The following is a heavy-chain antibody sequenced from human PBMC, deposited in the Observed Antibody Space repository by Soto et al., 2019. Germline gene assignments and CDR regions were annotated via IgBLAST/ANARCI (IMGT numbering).Heavy chain of an antibody. CDR1: GFTFSGSA. Sequence: EVQLVESGGGLVQPGGSLKLSCAASGFTFSGSAMHWVRQASGKGLEWVGRIRSKANSYATAYAASVKGRFTISRDDSKNTADRQRNSLTTEDTAVYYCTRPSDSTAAGPSYYCYYMAVWGKGTTVTVSS. J-gene: IGHJ6*03. D-gene: IGHD6-13*01. CDR2: IRSKANSYAT. V-gene: IGHV3-73*01. CDR3: TRPSDSTAAGPSYYCYYMAV.